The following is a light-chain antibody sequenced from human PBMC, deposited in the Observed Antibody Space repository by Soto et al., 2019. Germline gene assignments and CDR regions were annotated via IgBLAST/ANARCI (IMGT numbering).Light chain of an antibody. J-gene: IGLJ2*01. CDR1: SGHSSYI. V-gene: IGLV4-60*02. CDR2: VEGSGSY. CDR3: ETWDSNTRV. Sequence: QPVLTQSSSASASLGSSVKLTCTLSSGHSSYIIAWHQQQPGKAPRYLMKVEGSGSYNKGSGVPDRFSGSRSGADRYLTISNLPFEYEADYYCETWDSNTRVFGGGTKLTV.